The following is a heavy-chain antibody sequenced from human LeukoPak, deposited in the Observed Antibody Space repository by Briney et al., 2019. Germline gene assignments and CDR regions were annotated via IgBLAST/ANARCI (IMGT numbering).Heavy chain of an antibody. CDR3: GRAYDFSRH. V-gene: IGHV3-69-1*01. CDR1: GFSFGDYS. Sequence: GGSLRLSCAASGFSFGDYSMTWIRQAPGKGLEWVSYADSVKGRFTISRDNAKNSLYLQMNSLRAEDTALYYCGRAYDFSRHWGQGTLVTVSS. J-gene: IGHJ4*02. D-gene: IGHD3-3*01.